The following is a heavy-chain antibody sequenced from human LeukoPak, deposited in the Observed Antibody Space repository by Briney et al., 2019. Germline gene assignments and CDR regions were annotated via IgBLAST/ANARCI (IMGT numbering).Heavy chain of an antibody. D-gene: IGHD4-11*01. V-gene: IGHV3-30*18. CDR1: GFTFSSYG. Sequence: GGSLRLSCAASGFTFSSYGMHWVRQAPGKGLEWVAVISYDGSNKYYADSVKGRFNISRDNSKNTLYLQMNSLRAEDTAVYYCAKMTKNPYNWFDPWGQGTLVTVSS. CDR2: ISYDGSNK. J-gene: IGHJ5*02. CDR3: AKMTKNPYNWFDP.